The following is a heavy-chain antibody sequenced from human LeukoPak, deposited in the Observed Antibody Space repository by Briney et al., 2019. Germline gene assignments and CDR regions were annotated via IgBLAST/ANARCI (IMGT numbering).Heavy chain of an antibody. CDR2: IRYDGSNK. CDR1: GFTFSSYG. CDR3: AKEGPLIAAADFNWFDP. V-gene: IGHV3-30*02. D-gene: IGHD6-13*01. Sequence: PGGSLRLSCAASGFTFSSYGMHWVRQAPGKGLEWVAFIRYDGSNKYYADSVKGRFTISRDNSKNTLYLQMISLRAEDTAVYYCAKEGPLIAAADFNWFDPRGQGTLVTVSS. J-gene: IGHJ5*02.